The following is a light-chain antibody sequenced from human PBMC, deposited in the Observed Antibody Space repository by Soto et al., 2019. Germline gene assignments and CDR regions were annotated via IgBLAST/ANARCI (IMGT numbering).Light chain of an antibody. Sequence: DIQMTQSPSSLSASVGDRVTITCRASQSISSWLAWYQQKPGKAPKLLIFDAFSLESGVPSRFSGSRSGTEFTLTISSLQPDDYATYYCQQYNSYSPLTFGGGTQVEIK. CDR1: QSISSW. V-gene: IGKV1-5*01. CDR2: DAF. CDR3: QQYNSYSPLT. J-gene: IGKJ4*01.